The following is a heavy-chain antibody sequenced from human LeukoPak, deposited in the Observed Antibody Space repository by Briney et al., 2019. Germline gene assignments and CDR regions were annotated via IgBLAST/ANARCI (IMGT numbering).Heavy chain of an antibody. Sequence: SETLSLTCTVSGGSISSSTYYWGWIRQPPGKGLEWIGSIYYSGSTYYNPSLKSRVTISVDTSKNQFSLKLSSVTAADTAVYYCATGDASSRPYYFDYWGQGTLVTVSS. D-gene: IGHD6-13*01. V-gene: IGHV4-39*01. CDR1: GGSISSSTYY. CDR3: ATGDASSRPYYFDY. CDR2: IYYSGST. J-gene: IGHJ4*02.